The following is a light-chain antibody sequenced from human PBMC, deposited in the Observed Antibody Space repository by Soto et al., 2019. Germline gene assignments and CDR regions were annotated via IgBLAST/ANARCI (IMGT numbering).Light chain of an antibody. CDR1: SGHSSYI. J-gene: IGLJ2*01. CDR2: LEGSGGY. Sequence: QLVLTQSSSASASLGSSVKLTCTLSSGHSSYIIAWHQQQPGKAPRYLMKLEGSGGYNKGSGVPDRFSGSRSGADRYLTISNVQSEDEAYYYCETWDSRGVVFGGWTKLTVL. CDR3: ETWDSRGVV. V-gene: IGLV4-60*03.